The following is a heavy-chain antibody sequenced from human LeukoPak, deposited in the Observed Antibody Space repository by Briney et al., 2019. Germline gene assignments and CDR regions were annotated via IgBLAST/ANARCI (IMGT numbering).Heavy chain of an antibody. J-gene: IGHJ4*02. CDR2: ISYDGSNK. Sequence: GGSLRLSCAASGFTFSSYGMHWVRQAPGKGLEWVAVISYDGSNKYYADSVKGRFTISRDNSKNTLYLQMNSLRAEDTAVCYCVAYDSSGYYTFDYWGQGTLVTVSS. CDR1: GFTFSSYG. V-gene: IGHV3-30*03. D-gene: IGHD3-22*01. CDR3: VAYDSSGYYTFDY.